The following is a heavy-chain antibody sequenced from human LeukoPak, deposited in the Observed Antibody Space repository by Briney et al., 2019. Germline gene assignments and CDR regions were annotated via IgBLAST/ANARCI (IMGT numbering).Heavy chain of an antibody. J-gene: IGHJ4*02. Sequence: PGGSLRLSCAASGFTFSSYSMNWVRQAPGKGLEWVSYISSSSSTIYYADSVKGRFTISRDNAKNSLYLQMNSLRAEDTAVYYCARDALTTYYDSSLVRLDYWGQGTLVTVSS. D-gene: IGHD3-22*01. CDR1: GFTFSSYS. CDR2: ISSSSSTI. V-gene: IGHV3-48*04. CDR3: ARDALTTYYDSSLVRLDY.